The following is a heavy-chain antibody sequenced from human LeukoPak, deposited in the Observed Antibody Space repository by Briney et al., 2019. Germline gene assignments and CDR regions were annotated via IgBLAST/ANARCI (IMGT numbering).Heavy chain of an antibody. D-gene: IGHD2-21*02. CDR2: IYSGGST. V-gene: IGHV3-66*01. CDR1: GFTVSSNY. J-gene: IGHJ6*02. Sequence: GGSLRLSCAASGFTVSSNYMSWVRQAPGKGLEWVSVIYSGGSTYYADSVKGRFTISRDNSKNTLYLQMNSLRAEDTAVYYCAKGTLAVTYGMDVWGQGTTVTVSS. CDR3: AKGTLAVTYGMDV.